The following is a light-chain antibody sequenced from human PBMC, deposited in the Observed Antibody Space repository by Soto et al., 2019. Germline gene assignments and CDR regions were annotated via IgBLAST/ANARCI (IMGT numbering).Light chain of an antibody. Sequence: DIRMTQSPSSLSASVGDRVNITCRASQGISNYLAWYQQKPGKVPTLLIYAASTLQSGVPSRFSGSGSGTDFILTISSLQPDDVATYYCQKYNSAPPLTFGGGTKVEIK. CDR2: AAS. V-gene: IGKV1-27*01. CDR3: QKYNSAPPLT. CDR1: QGISNY. J-gene: IGKJ4*01.